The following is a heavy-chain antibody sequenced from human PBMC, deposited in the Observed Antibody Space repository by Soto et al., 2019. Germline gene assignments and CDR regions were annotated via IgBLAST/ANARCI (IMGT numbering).Heavy chain of an antibody. CDR3: ARGSDYYGSGSRFDY. V-gene: IGHV4-34*01. CDR1: GGSFSGYY. Sequence: QVQVQQWGAGLLKPSETLSLSCAVSGGSFSGYYWSWIRQPPGKGLEWIAEINDRGITNYNPSLKSRFTISTDTSKDHFSVRLSSVTAADTAMYFCARGSDYYGSGSRFDYWGQGTLVTVSS. D-gene: IGHD3-10*01. J-gene: IGHJ4*02. CDR2: INDRGIT.